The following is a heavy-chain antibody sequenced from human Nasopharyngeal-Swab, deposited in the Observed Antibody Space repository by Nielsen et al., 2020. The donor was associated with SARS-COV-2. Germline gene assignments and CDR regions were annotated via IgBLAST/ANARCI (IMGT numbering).Heavy chain of an antibody. D-gene: IGHD6-6*01. Sequence: VRQMPGKGLEWMGRIDPSDSYTNYSPSFQGHVTISADKSISTAYLQWSSLKASDTAMYYCASRRFEYSSDPSRAFDIWGQGTMGTVSS. CDR2: IDPSDSYT. J-gene: IGHJ3*02. V-gene: IGHV5-10-1*01. CDR3: ASRRFEYSSDPSRAFDI.